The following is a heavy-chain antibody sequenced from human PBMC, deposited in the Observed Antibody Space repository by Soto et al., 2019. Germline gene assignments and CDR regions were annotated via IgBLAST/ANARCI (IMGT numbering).Heavy chain of an antibody. Sequence: GGSLRLSCAASGFTFSNYAMNWVRQAPGKGLEWVSGISGSTGNTYYADSLKGRFTISRDNSKNTVYLQMHSLRAEDTALYYCAKGEDSFGFTRFDFWGQGNLVTVSS. CDR1: GFTFSNYA. CDR3: AKGEDSFGFTRFDF. J-gene: IGHJ4*02. V-gene: IGHV3-23*01. D-gene: IGHD5-18*01. CDR2: ISGSTGNT.